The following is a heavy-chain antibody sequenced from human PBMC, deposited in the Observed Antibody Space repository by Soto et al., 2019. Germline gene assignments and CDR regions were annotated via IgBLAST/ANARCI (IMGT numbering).Heavy chain of an antibody. CDR3: AIYDSSGSRGFQH. J-gene: IGHJ1*01. CDR2: IYYSGST. D-gene: IGHD3-22*01. CDR1: GFSINSDHYY. V-gene: IGHV4-30-4*01. Sequence: PSETLSLTCTVSGFSINSDHYYWSWLRQHPGKGLEWIGYIYYSGSTYYNPSLKSRVTISVDTSKNQFSLKLSSVTAADTAVYYCAIYDSSGSRGFQHWGQGTLVTVSS.